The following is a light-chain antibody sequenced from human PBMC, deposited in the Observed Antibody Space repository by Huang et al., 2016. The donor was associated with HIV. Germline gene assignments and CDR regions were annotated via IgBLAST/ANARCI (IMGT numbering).Light chain of an antibody. CDR1: QSISSW. CDR2: KAS. V-gene: IGKV1-5*03. CDR3: QQYNSYWT. Sequence: DSQMTQSPSTLSASVGDRVTITCRASQSISSWLAWYQQKPGKAPKLLIYKASSLESGVPSRFSGRGSGTEFTLTISSLQPDDFATYYCQQYNSYWTFGQGTKVEIK. J-gene: IGKJ1*01.